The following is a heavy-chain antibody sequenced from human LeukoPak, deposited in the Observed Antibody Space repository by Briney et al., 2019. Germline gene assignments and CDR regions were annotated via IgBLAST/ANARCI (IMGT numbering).Heavy chain of an antibody. Sequence: GGSLRLSCAASGLIFSFYAMSWVRQAPGKGLEWVSSISGGGAGTYYADSVRGRFTISRDNSKNTLYLQMNSLRAEDTALYYCAKDFVRYNIQFDYWGQGTLVTVSA. J-gene: IGHJ4*02. CDR2: ISGGGAGT. CDR3: AKDFVRYNIQFDY. CDR1: GLIFSFYA. D-gene: IGHD1-1*01. V-gene: IGHV3-23*01.